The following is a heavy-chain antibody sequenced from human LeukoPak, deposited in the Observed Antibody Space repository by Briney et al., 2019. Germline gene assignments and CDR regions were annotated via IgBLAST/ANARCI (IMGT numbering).Heavy chain of an antibody. CDR2: IYYSEST. CDR3: ARLIGAPDRFDY. J-gene: IGHJ4*02. D-gene: IGHD6-6*01. Sequence: SETLSLTCTVSRGSISSSAYYWGWIRQPPGKGLEWIGNIYYSESTYSNPSLKSRVTISVDTSKNQFSLKLSSVTAADSAVYYCARLIGAPDRFDYWGQGTLVTVSS. V-gene: IGHV4-39*07. CDR1: RGSISSSAYY.